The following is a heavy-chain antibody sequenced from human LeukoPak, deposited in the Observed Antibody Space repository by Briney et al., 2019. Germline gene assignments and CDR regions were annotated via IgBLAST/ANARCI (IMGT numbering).Heavy chain of an antibody. CDR1: GFTFSSYA. D-gene: IGHD2-2*01. J-gene: IGHJ4*02. Sequence: GGSLRLSCAASGFTFSSYAMSWVRQAPAKGLEWVSAISGSGDNTYYADSVKGRFTISRDNSKKTLYLQMNSLRAEDTAVYYCAPGPCSSTSCYAAEGYRGQGTLVTVSS. V-gene: IGHV3-23*01. CDR3: APGPCSSTSCYAAEGY. CDR2: ISGSGDNT.